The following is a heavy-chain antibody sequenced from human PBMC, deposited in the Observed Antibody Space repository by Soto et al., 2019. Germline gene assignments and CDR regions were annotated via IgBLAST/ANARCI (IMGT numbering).Heavy chain of an antibody. CDR1: GYTFTSYY. CDR3: ASKGGTDSLLYNSSSHYYYGMDV. CDR2: INPSGGST. J-gene: IGHJ6*02. D-gene: IGHD6-6*01. Sequence: ASVKVSCKASGYTFTSYYMHWVRQAPGQGLEWMGIINPSGGSTSYAQKFQGRVTMTRDTSTSTVYMELSSLRSEDTAVYYCASKGGTDSLLYNSSSHYYYGMDVWGQGTTVTVSS. V-gene: IGHV1-46*01.